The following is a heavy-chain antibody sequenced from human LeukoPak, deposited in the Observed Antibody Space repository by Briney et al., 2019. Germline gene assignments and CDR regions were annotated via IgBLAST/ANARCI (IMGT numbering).Heavy chain of an antibody. V-gene: IGHV3-74*01. J-gene: IGHJ6*02. CDR1: VFTFSTYW. Sequence: PGGSLRLSCAASVFTFSTYWMHWVRQAPGKGLVWVSRINGDGSSSTYADSVKGRFTISRDNAKNTLYLQMNSLRTEDTAVYYCTRNPGMDVWGQGTTVTVSS. CDR3: TRNPGMDV. CDR2: INGDGSSS.